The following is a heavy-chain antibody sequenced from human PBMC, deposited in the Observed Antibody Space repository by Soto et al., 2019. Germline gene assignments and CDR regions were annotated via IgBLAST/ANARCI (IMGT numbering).Heavy chain of an antibody. J-gene: IGHJ6*02. CDR1: GYSFTSYW. CDR3: ARHEELLHYYGMDV. CDR2: IDPSDSYT. V-gene: IGHV5-10-1*01. Sequence: PGESLKISCKGSGYSFTSYWISWVRQMPGKGLEWMGRIDPSDSYTNYSPSFQGNVTISADKSISTAYLQWSSLKASDTAMYYCARHEELLHYYGMDVWGQGTTVTVSS. D-gene: IGHD2-15*01.